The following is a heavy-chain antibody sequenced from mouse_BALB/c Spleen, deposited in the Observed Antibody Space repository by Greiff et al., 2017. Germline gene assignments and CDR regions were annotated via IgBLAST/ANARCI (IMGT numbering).Heavy chain of an antibody. V-gene: IGHV5-6-2*01. CDR3: ARRGGVYFDY. J-gene: IGHJ2*01. CDR1: GFTFSSYY. Sequence: EVKLVESGGGLVKLGGSLKLSCAASGFTFSSYYMSWVRQTPEKRLELVAAINSNGGSTYYPDTVKGRFTISRDNAKNTLYLQMSSLKSEDTALYYCARRGGVYFDYWGQGTTLTVSS. CDR2: INSNGGST.